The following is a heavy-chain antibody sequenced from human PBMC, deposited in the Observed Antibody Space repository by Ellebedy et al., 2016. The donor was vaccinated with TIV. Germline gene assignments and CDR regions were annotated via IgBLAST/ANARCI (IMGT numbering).Heavy chain of an antibody. J-gene: IGHJ4*02. CDR1: GYTFTGYY. CDR2: ISAYNGNT. V-gene: IGHV1-2*02. CDR3: ARDLRQPPDY. Sequence: ASVKVSCXASGYTFTGYYMHWVRQAPGQGLEWMGWISAYNGNTNYAQKFQGRVTMTRDTSTSTVYMELSSLRSEDTAVYYCARDLRQPPDYWGQGTLVTVSS. D-gene: IGHD4-17*01.